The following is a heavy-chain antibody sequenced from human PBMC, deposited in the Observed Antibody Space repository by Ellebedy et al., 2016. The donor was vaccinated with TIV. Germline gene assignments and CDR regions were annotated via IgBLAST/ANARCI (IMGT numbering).Heavy chain of an antibody. CDR2: ISYDGSNY. Sequence: GESLKISCAASGFTFSRYAMHWVRQAPGKGLEWVAVISYDGSNYYYADSVKGRFTISRHKSKDTLYLQMNSLRADDTAVYYCARDTRLVVVTSNHWNWYFDLWGRGTLVTVSS. V-gene: IGHV3-30-3*01. CDR1: GFTFSRYA. D-gene: IGHD2-15*01. J-gene: IGHJ2*01. CDR3: ARDTRLVVVTSNHWNWYFDL.